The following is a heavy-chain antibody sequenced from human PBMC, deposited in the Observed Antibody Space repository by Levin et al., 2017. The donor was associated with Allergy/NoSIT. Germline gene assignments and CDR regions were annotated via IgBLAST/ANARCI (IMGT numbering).Heavy chain of an antibody. CDR3: VRVRQGSYMDG. Sequence: GESLKISCTASGFTFSGYSMSWFRQAPGKGLESVSYISSSSSTIFYADSVKGRFTISRDNAKNSLYLQMDSLRAEDTAVYYCVRVRQGSYMDGWGKGTTVTVSS. CDR2: ISSSSSTI. J-gene: IGHJ6*03. V-gene: IGHV3-48*01. CDR1: GFTFSGYS.